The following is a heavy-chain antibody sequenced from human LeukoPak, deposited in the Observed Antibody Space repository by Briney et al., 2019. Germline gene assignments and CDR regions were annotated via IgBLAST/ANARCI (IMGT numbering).Heavy chain of an antibody. CDR2: INPNSGGT. V-gene: IGHV1-2*02. CDR3: ARPGADHDDAFDI. CDR1: GYTFTGYY. J-gene: IGHJ3*02. D-gene: IGHD1-14*01. Sequence: ASVKVSCKASGYTFTGYYMHWVRQAPGQGLEWLGWINPNSGGTNYAQKFQGRVTMTRDTSISTAYMELSRLTSDDTAVYRCARPGADHDDAFDIWGQGTMVIVSS.